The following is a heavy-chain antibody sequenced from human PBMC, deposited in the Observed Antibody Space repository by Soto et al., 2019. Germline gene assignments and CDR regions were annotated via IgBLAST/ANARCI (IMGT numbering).Heavy chain of an antibody. D-gene: IGHD3-16*01. Sequence: QVQLVQSGAEVKKPGASVKVSCKASGYTFTNFGISWVRQAPGQGLEWRGWISAYNGNTNYAQNFQGRVTMTTDTSTRTAYLELRRLSSDDTAVYYCARRGTPIEYWGQGTLVTVSS. CDR2: ISAYNGNT. CDR1: GYTFTNFG. J-gene: IGHJ4*02. V-gene: IGHV1-18*01. CDR3: ARRGTPIEY.